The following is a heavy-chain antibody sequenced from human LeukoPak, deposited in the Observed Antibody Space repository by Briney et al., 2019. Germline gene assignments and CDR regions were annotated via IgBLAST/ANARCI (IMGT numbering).Heavy chain of an antibody. D-gene: IGHD6-6*01. CDR1: GYTFTSYY. Sequence: GASVKVSRKASGYTFTSYYMHWVRQAPGQGLEWMGIINPSGGSTSYAQKFQGRVTMTRDMSTSTVYMELSSLRSEDTAVYYCARVGAARQDYYYYMDVWGKGTTVTVSS. CDR3: ARVGAARQDYYYYMDV. CDR2: INPSGGST. V-gene: IGHV1-46*01. J-gene: IGHJ6*03.